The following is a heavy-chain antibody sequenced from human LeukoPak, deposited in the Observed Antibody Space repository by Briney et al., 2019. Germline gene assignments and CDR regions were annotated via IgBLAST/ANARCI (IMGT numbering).Heavy chain of an antibody. CDR2: IKSKTDGGTT. CDR3: TTVLHCSGGSCYDY. D-gene: IGHD2-15*01. Sequence: GGSLRLSCAASGFTFSNAWMCWVRQAPGNGLEWVGRIKSKTDGGTTGYAAPVKGRFTISRDDSKNTLYLQMNSLKTEDTAVYYCTTVLHCSGGSCYDYWGQGTLVTVSS. J-gene: IGHJ4*02. V-gene: IGHV3-15*01. CDR1: GFTFSNAW.